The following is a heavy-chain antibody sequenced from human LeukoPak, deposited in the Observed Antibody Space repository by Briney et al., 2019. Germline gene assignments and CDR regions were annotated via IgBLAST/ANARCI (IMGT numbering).Heavy chain of an antibody. CDR3: AGPLYNWNYDAFDI. Sequence: GGSLRLSCAASGFTFSSYSMNWVRQAPGKGLEWVSSISSSSSYIYYADSVKGRFTISRDNAKNSLYPQMNSLRAEDTAVYYCAGPLYNWNYDAFDIWGQGTMVTVSS. V-gene: IGHV3-21*01. D-gene: IGHD1-7*01. CDR1: GFTFSSYS. J-gene: IGHJ3*02. CDR2: ISSSSSYI.